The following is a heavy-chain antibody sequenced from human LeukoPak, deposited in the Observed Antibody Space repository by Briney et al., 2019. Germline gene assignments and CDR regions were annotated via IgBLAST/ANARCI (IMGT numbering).Heavy chain of an antibody. CDR3: AIKPYYYDSSGPVDY. J-gene: IGHJ4*02. CDR2: IIPIFGTA. D-gene: IGHD3-22*01. Sequence: GASVKVSCKASGGTFGSYAISWVRQAPGQGLEWMGRIIPIFGTANYAQKFQGRVTITTDESTSTAYMELSSLRSEDTAVYYCAIKPYYYDSSGPVDYWGQGTLVTVSS. CDR1: GGTFGSYA. V-gene: IGHV1-69*05.